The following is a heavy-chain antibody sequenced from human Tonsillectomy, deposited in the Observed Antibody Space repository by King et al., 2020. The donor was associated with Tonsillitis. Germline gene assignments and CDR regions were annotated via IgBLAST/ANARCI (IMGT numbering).Heavy chain of an antibody. CDR2: ISGSGSTI. J-gene: IGHJ4*02. CDR3: ARELGPYGSDY. Sequence: VQLVESGGGLVKPGGSLRLSCVASGLTFSDYYMSWIRQAPGKGLEWVSDISGSGSTIYYADSVKGRFTISRDNAKNSLYLHMNSLRADDTAVYYCARELGPYGSDYWGQGTLVTVSS. V-gene: IGHV3-11*01. CDR1: GLTFSDYY. D-gene: IGHD3-10*01.